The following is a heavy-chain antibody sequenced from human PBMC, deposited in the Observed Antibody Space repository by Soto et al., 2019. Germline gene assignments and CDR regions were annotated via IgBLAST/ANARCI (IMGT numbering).Heavy chain of an antibody. CDR3: SKDIIELTPGMDV. V-gene: IGHV3-23*01. CDR1: GFTFSNYA. D-gene: IGHD3-10*01. CDR2: IRGSATTT. J-gene: IGHJ6*02. Sequence: EVQLLESGGGLVQPGGSLRLSCIASGFTFSNYAMSWVRQAPGKGLEWVSAIRGSATTTYYADSVTGRFTISRDNSKYTLYLQMYSLRVEDRAIYYCSKDIIELTPGMDVWGQGTTATVSS.